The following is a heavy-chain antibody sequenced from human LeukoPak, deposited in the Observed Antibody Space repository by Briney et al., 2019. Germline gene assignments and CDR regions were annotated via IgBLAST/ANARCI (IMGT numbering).Heavy chain of an antibody. J-gene: IGHJ5*02. CDR2: INAGNGNT. Sequence: ASVKVSCKASGYTFTSYAMHWVRQAPGQRLEWMGWINAGNGNTKYSQKFQGRVTITRDTSASTAYMELSSLRSEDTAVYYCARVLGYCSGSSCSNWFDPWGQGTLVTVSS. V-gene: IGHV1-3*01. CDR3: ARVLGYCSGSSCSNWFDP. D-gene: IGHD2-15*01. CDR1: GYTFTSYA.